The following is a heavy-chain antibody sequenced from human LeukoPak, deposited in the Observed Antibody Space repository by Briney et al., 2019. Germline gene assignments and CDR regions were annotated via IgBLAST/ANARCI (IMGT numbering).Heavy chain of an antibody. CDR1: GYTLTGYY. V-gene: IGHV1-2*02. CDR3: ASRIAVAGQFDP. Sequence: ASVKVSCKASGYTLTGYYMHWVRQAPGQGLEWMGWINPNSGGTNYAQKFQGRVTMTRDTSISTAYMELSRLRSDDTAVYYCASRIAVAGQFDPWGQGTLVTVSS. D-gene: IGHD6-19*01. J-gene: IGHJ5*02. CDR2: INPNSGGT.